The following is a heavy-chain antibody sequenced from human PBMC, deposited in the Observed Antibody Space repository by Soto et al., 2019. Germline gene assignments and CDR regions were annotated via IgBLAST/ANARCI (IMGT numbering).Heavy chain of an antibody. V-gene: IGHV1-69*04. CDR1: GGTFSSYT. D-gene: IGHD3-10*01. CDR2: IIPILGIA. J-gene: IGHJ4*02. Sequence: SVKVSCKASGGTFSSYTISWVRQAPGQELEWMGRIIPILGIANYAQKFQGRVTITADKSTSTAYMELSSLRSEDTAVYYCAREGFGELLGYWGQGTLVTVSS. CDR3: AREGFGELLGY.